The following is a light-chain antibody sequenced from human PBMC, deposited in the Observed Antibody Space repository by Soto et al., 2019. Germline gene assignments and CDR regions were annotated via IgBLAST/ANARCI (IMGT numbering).Light chain of an antibody. J-gene: IGKJ2*01. CDR3: QKYNSAPYT. CDR2: ASS. Sequence: DIQMTQSPSSLSASVGDRVTITCRASQGISNYLAWYQQKPGKVPKLLIYASSTLQSGVPSRLSGSVSGTDFTLTISSLQPEDVATYYCQKYNSAPYTFGQGTKLEIK. CDR1: QGISNY. V-gene: IGKV1-27*01.